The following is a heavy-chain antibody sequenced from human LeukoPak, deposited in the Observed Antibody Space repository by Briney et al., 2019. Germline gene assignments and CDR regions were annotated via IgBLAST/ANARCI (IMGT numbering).Heavy chain of an antibody. V-gene: IGHV4-34*01. CDR2: INHSGSA. Sequence: SETLSLTCAVYGGSFSGYYWSWIRQSPGKGLEWIGEINHSGSASYNPSLKSRVTISLDTSKNQFSLKLSSVTAADTAVYYCASTRLWFGEPASFDYWGQGTLVTVSS. D-gene: IGHD3-10*01. CDR1: GGSFSGYY. J-gene: IGHJ4*02. CDR3: ASTRLWFGEPASFDY.